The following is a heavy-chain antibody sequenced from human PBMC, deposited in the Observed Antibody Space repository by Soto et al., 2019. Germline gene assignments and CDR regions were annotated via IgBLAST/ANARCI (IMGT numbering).Heavy chain of an antibody. V-gene: IGHV1-69*13. CDR3: TRDGAGSSSWYGADYYYGMDV. D-gene: IGHD6-13*01. CDR2: IIPIFGTA. J-gene: IGHJ6*02. Sequence: SVKVSCKASGGTFSSYAISWVRQAPGQGLEWMGGIIPIFGTANYAQKFQGRVTITADESTSTAYMELSSLRSEDTAVYYCTRDGAGSSSWYGADYYYGMDVWGQGTTVTVSS. CDR1: GGTFSSYA.